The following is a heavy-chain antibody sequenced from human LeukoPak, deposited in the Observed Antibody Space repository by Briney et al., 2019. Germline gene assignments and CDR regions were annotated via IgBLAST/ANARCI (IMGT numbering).Heavy chain of an antibody. D-gene: IGHD3-3*01. CDR3: ASSGTYYDFWSGYYQFDY. CDR2: IIPIFGTA. V-gene: IGHV1-69*01. CDR1: GGTFSSYA. J-gene: IGHJ4*02. Sequence: SVKVSCKASGGTFSSYAISWVRQAPGQGLEWMGGIIPIFGTANYAQKFQGRVTITADESTSTAYMELSSLRSEDTAVYYCASSGTYYDFWSGYYQFDYWGQETLVTVSS.